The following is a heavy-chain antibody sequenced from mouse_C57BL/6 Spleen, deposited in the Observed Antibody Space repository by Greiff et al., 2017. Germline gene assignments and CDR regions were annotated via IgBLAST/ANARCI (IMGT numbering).Heavy chain of an antibody. Sequence: QVQLLQSGAELARPGASVKLSCKASGYTFTSYGISWVKQRPGQGLEWIGEIYPRSGNTYYNEKFKGQATLTADKSSSTAYMELLSRTSEYSAVYFCARRRDYYAMDYWGQGTSVTVSS. CDR3: ARRRDYYAMDY. CDR2: IYPRSGNT. CDR1: GYTFTSYG. V-gene: IGHV1-81*01. J-gene: IGHJ4*01.